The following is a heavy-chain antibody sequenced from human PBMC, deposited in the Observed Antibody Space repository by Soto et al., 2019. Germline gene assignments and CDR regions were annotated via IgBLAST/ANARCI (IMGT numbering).Heavy chain of an antibody. J-gene: IGHJ6*02. Sequence: ASVKVSCKASGYSFTDYHIHWVRQATGQGLGWLGRINPKSGGTSTAQKFQGWVTMTRDRSISTVYMELTRLRSDDTAVYFCARGHSTDCSNGVCSFFYNHEMDVWGQGTTVTVSS. CDR3: ARGHSTDCSNGVCSFFYNHEMDV. V-gene: IGHV1-2*04. CDR2: INPKSGGT. CDR1: GYSFTDYH. D-gene: IGHD2-8*01.